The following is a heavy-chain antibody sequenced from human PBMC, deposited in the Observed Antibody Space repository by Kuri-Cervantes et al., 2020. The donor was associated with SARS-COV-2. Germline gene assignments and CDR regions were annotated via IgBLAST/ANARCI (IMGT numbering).Heavy chain of an antibody. Sequence: ASVNVTCKASGYTFTGYYMHWVRQAPGQGREWMGWINPSSGGTNYAQTLQGRVSMTTDTFTSTVYMELKSLRSDDTAVYYCARCVAGASEYYYYMDVWGKGTTVTVSS. V-gene: IGHV1-2*02. D-gene: IGHD1-26*01. CDR3: ARCVAGASEYYYYMDV. J-gene: IGHJ6*03. CDR2: INPSSGGT. CDR1: GYTFTGYY.